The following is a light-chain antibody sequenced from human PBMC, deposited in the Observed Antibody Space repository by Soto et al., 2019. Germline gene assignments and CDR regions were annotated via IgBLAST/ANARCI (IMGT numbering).Light chain of an antibody. J-gene: IGKJ5*01. CDR3: QQRSNWPIT. Sequence: EIVLTQSPGTLSLSPGERATLSFRASQSVSSSYLAWYQLKPGQAPRLLIYGASSRAIGIPDRFSGSGSGTDFTLTISSLEPEDFAVYYCQQRSNWPITFGQGTRLEIK. CDR1: QSVSSSY. V-gene: IGKV3D-20*02. CDR2: GAS.